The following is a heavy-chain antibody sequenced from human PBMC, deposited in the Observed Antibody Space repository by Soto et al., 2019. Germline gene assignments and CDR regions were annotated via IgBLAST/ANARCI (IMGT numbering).Heavy chain of an antibody. V-gene: IGHV3-48*02. CDR2: MSSTSNIA. CDR1: GFTFTDYS. J-gene: IGHJ4*02. D-gene: IGHD4-17*01. Sequence: GGSLRLSCAGSGFTFTDYSMIWVRQAPGKGLEWISYMSSTSNIAYYVDSVNGRFATSRDNDKNSLYLQMNSLRDEDTAVYYCASCYGDYEFPCEYWGQGTLVTVSS. CDR3: ASCYGDYEFPCEY.